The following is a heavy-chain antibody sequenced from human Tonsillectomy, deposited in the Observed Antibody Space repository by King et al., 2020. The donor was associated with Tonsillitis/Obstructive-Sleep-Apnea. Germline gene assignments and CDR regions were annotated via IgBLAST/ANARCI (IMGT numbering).Heavy chain of an antibody. CDR3: ARDLVLELRIGEDAFDI. J-gene: IGHJ3*02. CDR1: GYTFTSYG. Sequence: QLVQSGAEVKKPGASVKVSCKASGYTFTSYGISWVRQAPGQGLEWMGWISAYNGNTNYTQKLQGRVTMTTDTSTRTAYMELRSLRSDDTAVYYCARDLVLELRIGEDAFDIWGQGTMVTVSS. D-gene: IGHD1-26*01. V-gene: IGHV1-18*01. CDR2: ISAYNGNT.